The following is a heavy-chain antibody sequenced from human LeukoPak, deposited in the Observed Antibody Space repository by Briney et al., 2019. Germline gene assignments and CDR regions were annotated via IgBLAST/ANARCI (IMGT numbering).Heavy chain of an antibody. CDR1: GGSISSYY. J-gene: IGHJ4*02. CDR3: ARGTIYDYVWGSYRYYFDY. Sequence: SETLSLTCTVSGGSISSYYWSWIRQPAGKGLGWIGRIYTSGSTNYNPSLKSRVTISVDTSKNQFSLKLSSVTAADTAVYYCARGTIYDYVWGSYRYYFDYWGQGTLVTVSS. CDR2: IYTSGST. D-gene: IGHD3-16*02. V-gene: IGHV4-4*07.